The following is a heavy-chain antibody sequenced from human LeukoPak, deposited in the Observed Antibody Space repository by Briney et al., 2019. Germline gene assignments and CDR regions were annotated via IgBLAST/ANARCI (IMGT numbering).Heavy chain of an antibody. CDR1: GGSISSTTSF. CDR3: ARQGGSYAHLDF. D-gene: IGHD2-15*01. Sequence: PSETLSLTSSVTGGSISSTTSFWAWISQPPGKGLEWIGTIYYGGNTYYNPSLKSRVTISVDTSKKQFSLRLTSVTAADSAVYYCARQGGSYAHLDFWGQGALVTVSS. V-gene: IGHV4-39*01. CDR2: IYYGGNT. J-gene: IGHJ4*02.